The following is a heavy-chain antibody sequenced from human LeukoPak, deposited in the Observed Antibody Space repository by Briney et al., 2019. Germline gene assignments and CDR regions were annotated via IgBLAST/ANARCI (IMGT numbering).Heavy chain of an antibody. J-gene: IGHJ5*02. V-gene: IGHV4-4*02. CDR1: GGSISSSCW. CDR3: ARGPFDP. CDR2: MYHSGSA. Sequence: SGTLSLTCAVSGGSISSSCWWSWVRQPPGKGLEWIGEMYHSGSANYNPSLKSRVTISVDKSENEFSLTLTSVTAADTAVYYCARGPFDPWGQGTLVTVSS.